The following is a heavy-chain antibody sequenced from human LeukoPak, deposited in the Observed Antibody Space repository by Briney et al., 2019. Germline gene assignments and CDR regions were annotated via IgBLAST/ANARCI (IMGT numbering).Heavy chain of an antibody. Sequence: SSETLSLTCTVSGGSISSYYWSWIRRPPGKGLEWIGYIYYSGSTNYNPSLKSRVTISVDTSKNQFSLKLSSVTAADTAVYYCARHMRGYSYGYSLYFDYWGQGTLVTVSS. V-gene: IGHV4-59*08. D-gene: IGHD5-18*01. CDR2: IYYSGST. CDR1: GGSISSYY. J-gene: IGHJ4*02. CDR3: ARHMRGYSYGYSLYFDY.